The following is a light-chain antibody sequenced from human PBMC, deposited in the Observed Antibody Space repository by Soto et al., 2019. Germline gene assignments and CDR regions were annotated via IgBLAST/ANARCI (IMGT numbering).Light chain of an antibody. J-gene: IGLJ3*02. CDR1: SSNIGSNA. Sequence: QAVLTQPPSASGTPGQRVTISCSGSSSNIGSNAVNWYQQLPGTAPKLLIYSNNQRPSGVPDRFSGSKSGTSASLAISGLQPEDEADYYCAAWDDILNGWVFGGGTKLTVL. CDR3: AAWDDILNGWV. V-gene: IGLV1-44*01. CDR2: SNN.